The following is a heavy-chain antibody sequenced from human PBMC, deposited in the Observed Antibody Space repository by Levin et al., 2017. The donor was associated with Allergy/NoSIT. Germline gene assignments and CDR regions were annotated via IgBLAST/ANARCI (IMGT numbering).Heavy chain of an antibody. CDR1: GFTFRSYV. Sequence: PGGSLRLSCSVSGFTFRSYVMHWVRQAPGKGLEYVSAIWTTGDGTYYADSVKGRFTISRDNSKSTLYLQMSGLRVEDTAVYYCVKGSSAWFFLDYWGQGALVTVSS. D-gene: IGHD6-19*01. CDR2: IWTTGDGT. V-gene: IGHV3-64D*06. CDR3: VKGSSAWFFLDY. J-gene: IGHJ4*02.